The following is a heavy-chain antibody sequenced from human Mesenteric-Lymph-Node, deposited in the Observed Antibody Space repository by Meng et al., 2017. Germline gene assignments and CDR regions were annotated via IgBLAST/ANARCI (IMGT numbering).Heavy chain of an antibody. V-gene: IGHV3-48*03. Sequence: SCAASGLTFSDYEMNWVRQAPGKGLEWLSYISTSGSTMYYADSVKGRFTISRDNAKNSLYLQMNSLRAEDTAVYYCARARVRAVAGSGFDYWGQGTLVTVSS. CDR2: ISTSGSTM. D-gene: IGHD6-19*01. CDR3: ARARVRAVAGSGFDY. CDR1: GLTFSDYE. J-gene: IGHJ4*02.